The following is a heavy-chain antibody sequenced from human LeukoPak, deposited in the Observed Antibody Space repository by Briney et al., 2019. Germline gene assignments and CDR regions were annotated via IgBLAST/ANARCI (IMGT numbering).Heavy chain of an antibody. V-gene: IGHV1-69*05. CDR1: GGTFSSYA. J-gene: IGHJ6*03. D-gene: IGHD1-26*01. Sequence: SVKVSCKASGGTFSSYAISWVRQAPGQGLEWMGRIIPIFGTANYAQKSQGRVTITTDESTSTAYMELSSLRSEDTAVYYCARAWGAANYYYYMDVWGKGTTVTVSS. CDR2: IIPIFGTA. CDR3: ARAWGAANYYYYMDV.